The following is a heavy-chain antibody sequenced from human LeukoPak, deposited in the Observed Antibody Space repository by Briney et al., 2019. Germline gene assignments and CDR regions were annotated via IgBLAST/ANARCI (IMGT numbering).Heavy chain of an antibody. Sequence: PSETLSLTCSVSGGSISSSSYYWGWVRQPPGKGLEWIGSIYYSGSTYYNPSLKSRVTISVDTSKNQFSLKLSSVTAADTAVYYCARHFGGSSWGGPRDNYYYMDVWGKGTTVTVSS. CDR3: ARHFGGSSWGGPRDNYYYMDV. J-gene: IGHJ6*03. CDR1: GGSISSSSYY. V-gene: IGHV4-39*01. D-gene: IGHD6-13*01. CDR2: IYYSGST.